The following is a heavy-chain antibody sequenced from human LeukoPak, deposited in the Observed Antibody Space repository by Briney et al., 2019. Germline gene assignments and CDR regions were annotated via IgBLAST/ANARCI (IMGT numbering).Heavy chain of an antibody. V-gene: IGHV1-3*01. D-gene: IGHD6-19*01. Sequence: GASVKVSCKASGYTFISYAMHWVRQAPGQRLEWMGWINAGNGNTKYSQKFQGRVTITRDTSASTAYMELSSLRSEDTAVYYCARDLGIAVAGTVWFDPWGQGTLVTVSS. J-gene: IGHJ5*02. CDR3: ARDLGIAVAGTVWFDP. CDR2: INAGNGNT. CDR1: GYTFISYA.